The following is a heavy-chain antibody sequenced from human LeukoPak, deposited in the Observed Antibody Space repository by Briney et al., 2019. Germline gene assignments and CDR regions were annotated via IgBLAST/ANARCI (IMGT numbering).Heavy chain of an antibody. J-gene: IGHJ4*02. D-gene: IGHD6-13*01. Sequence: GESLKISCKGSGYSFTSYWIGWVRQMPGEGLEWMGIIYPGDSDTRYSPSFQGQVTISADKSISTAYLQWSSLKASDTAMYYCARHRLAYSSSWYYFDYWGQGTLVTVSS. CDR3: ARHRLAYSSSWYYFDY. CDR2: IYPGDSDT. CDR1: GYSFTSYW. V-gene: IGHV5-51*01.